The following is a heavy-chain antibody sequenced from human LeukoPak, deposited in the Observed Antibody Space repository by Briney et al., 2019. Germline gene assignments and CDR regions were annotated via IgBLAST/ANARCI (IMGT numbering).Heavy chain of an antibody. CDR1: GYTFTNYW. V-gene: IGHV5-51*01. CDR2: INPAGSET. CDR3: MGIAVAGTAFDY. J-gene: IGHJ4*02. Sequence: GESLKISCKASGYTFTNYWIGWVRQMPGKGLEWMGIINPAGSETRYSPSFKGQVTISADKSISTAYLQWSSLKASDTAMYYCMGIAVAGTAFDYWGQGTLVTVSS. D-gene: IGHD6-19*01.